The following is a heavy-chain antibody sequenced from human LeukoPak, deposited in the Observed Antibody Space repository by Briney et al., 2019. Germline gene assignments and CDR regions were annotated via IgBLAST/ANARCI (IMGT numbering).Heavy chain of an antibody. Sequence: SETLSLTCTVSGGSISSYYWSWIRQPAGKGLEWIGRIYTSGSTNYNPSLKSRVTMSVDTSKNQFSLKLSSVTAADTAVYYCARVDSELKNDPYFDYWGQGTLVTVSS. CDR1: GGSISSYY. D-gene: IGHD1-1*01. V-gene: IGHV4-4*07. CDR3: ARVDSELKNDPYFDY. CDR2: IYTSGST. J-gene: IGHJ4*02.